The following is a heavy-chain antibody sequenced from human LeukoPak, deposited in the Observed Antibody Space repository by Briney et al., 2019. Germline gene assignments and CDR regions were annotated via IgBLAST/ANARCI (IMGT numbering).Heavy chain of an antibody. J-gene: IGHJ4*02. V-gene: IGHV3-53*01. Sequence: GGSLRLSCAASGFPVSGYYMSWVRQAPGKGLEWVSVIYSGGTTYYADSVKGRSTISRDDSKNTLYLQMNSLRAEDTAVYYCARMLISSGYYVDYWGQGTLVTVSS. CDR2: IYSGGTT. CDR3: ARMLISSGYYVDY. D-gene: IGHD3-22*01. CDR1: GFPVSGYY.